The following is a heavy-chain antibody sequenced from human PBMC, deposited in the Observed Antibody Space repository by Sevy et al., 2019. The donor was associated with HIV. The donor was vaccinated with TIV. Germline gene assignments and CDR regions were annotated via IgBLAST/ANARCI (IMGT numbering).Heavy chain of an antibody. V-gene: IGHV3-21*01. Sequence: GGSLRLSCAASGFTFSSYSMNWVRQAPGKGLEWVSSISSSSSYIYYADSVKGRFTISRDNAKNSLYLQMNSLRAEDTAVYYCANDPTSVSPSDYWGQGTLVTVSS. J-gene: IGHJ4*02. CDR2: ISSSSSYI. CDR1: GFTFSSYS. CDR3: ANDPTSVSPSDY.